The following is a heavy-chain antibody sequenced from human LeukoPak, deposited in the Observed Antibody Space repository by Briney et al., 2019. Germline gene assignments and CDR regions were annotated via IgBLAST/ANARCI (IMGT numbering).Heavy chain of an antibody. CDR2: MNPNSGNT. CDR1: GYTFTSYD. D-gene: IGHD2-2*02. J-gene: IGHJ4*02. CDR3: ARAPRAAIRPYYFDY. V-gene: IGHV1-8*03. Sequence: ASVKVSCKASGYTFTSYDINWVPQATGQGLEWMGWMNPNSGNTGYAQKFQGRVTITRNTSISTAYMELSSLRSADTAVYYCARAPRAAIRPYYFDYWGQGTLVTVSS.